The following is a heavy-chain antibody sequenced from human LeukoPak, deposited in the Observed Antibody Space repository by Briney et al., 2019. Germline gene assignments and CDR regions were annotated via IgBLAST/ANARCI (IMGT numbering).Heavy chain of an antibody. D-gene: IGHD3-22*01. CDR3: ASSYYYDSSGYYYH. J-gene: IGHJ5*02. CDR2: IYYSGST. CDR1: GGSISSYY. Sequence: PSETLSLTCTVSGGSISSYYWSWIRQPPGKGLEWIGYIYYSGSTNYNPPLKSRVTISVDTSKNQFSLKLSSVTAADTAVYYCASSYYYDSSGYYYHWGQGTLVTVSS. V-gene: IGHV4-59*01.